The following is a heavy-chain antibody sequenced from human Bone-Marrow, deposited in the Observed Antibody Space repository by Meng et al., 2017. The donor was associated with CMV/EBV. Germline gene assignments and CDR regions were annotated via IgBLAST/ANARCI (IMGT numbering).Heavy chain of an antibody. Sequence: GESLKISCRVSGLKFSDHAMHWVRQDPGKGLEWVAVISYDGSTKYFADSVKGRFTISRDNSRNTLFLQMNSLRPQDTAVYYCARHLYDDEYFLDYWGQGTRVTVSS. D-gene: IGHD2/OR15-2a*01. CDR3: ARHLYDDEYFLDY. CDR2: ISYDGSTK. CDR1: GLKFSDHA. J-gene: IGHJ4*02. V-gene: IGHV3-30*04.